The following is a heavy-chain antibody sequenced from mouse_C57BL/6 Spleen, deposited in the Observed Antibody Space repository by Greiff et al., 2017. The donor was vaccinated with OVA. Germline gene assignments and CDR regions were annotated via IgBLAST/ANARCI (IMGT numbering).Heavy chain of an antibody. Sequence: VQLQQSGPVLVKPGASVKMSCKASGYTFTDYYMNWVKQSHGKSLEWIGVINPYNGGTSYNQKFKGKATLTVDKSSSTAYMELNSLTSEDSAVYYCARGYGNYGGFDYWGKGTTLTVSS. V-gene: IGHV1-19*01. D-gene: IGHD2-1*01. J-gene: IGHJ2*01. CDR1: GYTFTDYY. CDR2: INPYNGGT. CDR3: ARGYGNYGGFDY.